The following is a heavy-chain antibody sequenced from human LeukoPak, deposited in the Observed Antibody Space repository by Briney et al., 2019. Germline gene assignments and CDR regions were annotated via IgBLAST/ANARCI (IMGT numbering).Heavy chain of an antibody. V-gene: IGHV3-30*02. Sequence: GGSLRLSCAASGFTFSSYVMHWVRQAPGKGLEWVAFIRYDGSNKYYADSVKGRFTISRDNSKNTLYLQMNSLRADDTAVYYCARFAAGGSYYYYMDVWGKGTTVTVSS. J-gene: IGHJ6*03. CDR2: IRYDGSNK. CDR3: ARFAAGGSYYYYMDV. D-gene: IGHD3-10*01. CDR1: GFTFSSYV.